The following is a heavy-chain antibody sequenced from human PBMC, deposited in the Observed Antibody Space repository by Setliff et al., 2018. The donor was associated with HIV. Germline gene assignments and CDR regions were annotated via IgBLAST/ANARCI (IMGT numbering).Heavy chain of an antibody. D-gene: IGHD5-18*01. J-gene: IGHJ4*02. CDR2: MYYSGST. V-gene: IGHV4-39*07. CDR3: ARVFVDTAVLRVLEYYFDS. CDR1: GGSISSSSYY. Sequence: SETLSLTCTVSGGSISSSSYYWGWVRQPPGKGLEWIGSMYYSGSTYYTPSLKSRITISLDTSKNQFSLRMRSVTAADTAVYYCARVFVDTAVLRVLEYYFDSWGRGTL.